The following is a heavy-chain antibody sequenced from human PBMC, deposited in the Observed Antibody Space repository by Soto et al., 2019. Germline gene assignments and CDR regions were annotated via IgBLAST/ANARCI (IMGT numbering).Heavy chain of an antibody. CDR1: GGTFSSYA. J-gene: IGHJ6*02. Sequence: SVKVSCKASGGTFSSYAISWVRQAPGQGLEWMGGIIPIFGTANYAQKFQGRVTITADESTSTAYMELSSLRSEDTAVYYCARLRFGYSGSWYNYYYYYGMDVWGEGTTVTV. D-gene: IGHD6-13*01. V-gene: IGHV1-69*13. CDR3: ARLRFGYSGSWYNYYYYYGMDV. CDR2: IIPIFGTA.